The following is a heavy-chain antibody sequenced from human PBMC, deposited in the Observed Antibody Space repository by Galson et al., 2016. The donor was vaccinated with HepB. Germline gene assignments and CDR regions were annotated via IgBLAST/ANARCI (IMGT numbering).Heavy chain of an antibody. J-gene: IGHJ4*02. CDR2: IIPFFGSA. CDR3: ARNRYDISPPYYFDY. CDR1: GYTFSNYA. V-gene: IGHV1-69*06. D-gene: IGHD3-9*01. Sequence: SVKVSCKASGYTFSNYAISWVRQAPGQGLEWMGGIIPFFGSANYAQKFQDRVTIVADKSTSTAYMDLSSLGSEDPAVYYCARNRYDISPPYYFDYWGQGTLVTVSS.